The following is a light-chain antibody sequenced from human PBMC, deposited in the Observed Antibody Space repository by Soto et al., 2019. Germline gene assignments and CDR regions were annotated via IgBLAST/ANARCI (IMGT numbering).Light chain of an antibody. Sequence: DIEFTQFPATLSPSHREIATLSCRASQSVSNNYLAWYQQKPGQAPRLLIYGASTRATGIPARFSGSGSGTEFTLTISSLQSEDFAVYYCQQYDGWPRTFGQGTKVDIK. V-gene: IGKV3-15*01. J-gene: IGKJ1*01. CDR1: QSVSNN. CDR2: GAS. CDR3: QQYDGWPRT.